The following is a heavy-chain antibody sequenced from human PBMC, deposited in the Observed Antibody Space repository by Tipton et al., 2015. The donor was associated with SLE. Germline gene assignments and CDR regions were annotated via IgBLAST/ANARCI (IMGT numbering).Heavy chain of an antibody. CDR3: AGCGGGSCYAY. J-gene: IGHJ1*01. Sequence: TLSLTCAVYGGSFSGYYWSWIRQPPGKGLEWIGEINHRESTNYNPSLKSRVTISVDRSKKQFSLKLRSVTAADTAVYYCAGCGGGSCYAYWGRGTPVPVSS. D-gene: IGHD2-15*01. CDR2: INHREST. V-gene: IGHV4-34*01. CDR1: GGSFSGYY.